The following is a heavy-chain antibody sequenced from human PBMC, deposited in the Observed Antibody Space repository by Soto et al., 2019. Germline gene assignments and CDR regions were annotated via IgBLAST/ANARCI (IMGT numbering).Heavy chain of an antibody. CDR3: ERKGAGYSEY. V-gene: IGHV3-21*01. Sequence: EVPLVESGGGLVKPGGSLRLSCAASGFSLSSYSMNWVRQAPGKGLEWVSSITSSSSYIYYADSVKGGFSIPRDNAKNSLYLQMNSLRAEDTAVYYCERKGAGYSEYWGQGTLVTVSS. D-gene: IGHD3-16*02. CDR2: ITSSSSYI. J-gene: IGHJ4*02. CDR1: GFSLSSYS.